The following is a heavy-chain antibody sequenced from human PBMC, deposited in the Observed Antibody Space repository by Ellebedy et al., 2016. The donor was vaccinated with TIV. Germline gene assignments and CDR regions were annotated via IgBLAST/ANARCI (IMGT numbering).Heavy chain of an antibody. CDR1: GFTFSNYW. V-gene: IGHV3-7*03. Sequence: GESLKISCAASGFTFSNYWMSWVRQAPGKGLEWVANIKEDGSDKYYVDSVKGRFTISRDNAKRSVYLQMNNLRTEDTAVYYCARASHPKITVTTDFDKWGQGTLVIVSS. CDR3: ARASHPKITVTTDFDK. CDR2: IKEDGSDK. D-gene: IGHD4-17*01. J-gene: IGHJ4*02.